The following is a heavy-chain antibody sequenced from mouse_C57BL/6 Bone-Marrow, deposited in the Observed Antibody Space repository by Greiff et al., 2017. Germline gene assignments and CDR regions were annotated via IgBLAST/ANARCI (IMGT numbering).Heavy chain of an antibody. CDR2: ISDGGSYT. J-gene: IGHJ2*01. Sequence: EVKLQESGGGLVKPGGSLKLSCAASGFTFSSYAMSWVRQTPEKRLEWVATISDGGSYTYYPDNVKGRFTISRDNAKNNLYLQMSHLKSEDTAMYYCARGRNPHFFDYWGQGTTLTVSS. CDR1: GFTFSSYA. V-gene: IGHV5-4*03. CDR3: ARGRNPHFFDY.